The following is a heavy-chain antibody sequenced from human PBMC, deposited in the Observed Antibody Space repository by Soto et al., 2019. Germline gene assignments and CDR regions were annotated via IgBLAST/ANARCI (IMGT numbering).Heavy chain of an antibody. Sequence: ASVKVSCKASGYTFTSYAMHWVRQAPGQRLEWMGWINAGNGNTKYSQKFQGRVTITRDTSASTAYMELSSLRSEDTAVYYCARVGPLRYFDWLSRNYGMDVWGQGTTVTVSS. D-gene: IGHD3-9*01. CDR3: ARVGPLRYFDWLSRNYGMDV. CDR1: GYTFTSYA. J-gene: IGHJ6*02. V-gene: IGHV1-3*01. CDR2: INAGNGNT.